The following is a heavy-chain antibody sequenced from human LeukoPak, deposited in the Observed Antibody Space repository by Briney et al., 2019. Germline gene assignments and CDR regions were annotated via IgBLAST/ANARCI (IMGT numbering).Heavy chain of an antibody. V-gene: IGHV3-23*01. CDR1: GFTFSSYA. Sequence: GGSLRLSCAASGFTFSSYAMSWVRQAPGKGLEWVSAISGSGGSTYYADSVKGRFTISRDNSKNTLYLQMNSLRAEDTAVYYWAKNTALYYVFGGVYPYLDYGAREPRVTVPS. CDR2: ISGSGGST. CDR3: AKNTALYYVFGGVYPYLDY. J-gene: IGHJ4*02. D-gene: IGHD3-3*01.